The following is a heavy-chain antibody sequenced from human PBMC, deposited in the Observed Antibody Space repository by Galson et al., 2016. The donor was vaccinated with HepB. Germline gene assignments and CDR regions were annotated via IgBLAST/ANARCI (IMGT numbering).Heavy chain of an antibody. D-gene: IGHD2-15*01. CDR3: ARGAAFHCSGGGCSGPRPNFDY. CDR1: GFTFRSYA. CDR2: ISASDAST. Sequence: SLRLSCAASGFTFRSYAMNWVRQTPGKGLEWVSTISASDASTFYADSVKGRFTVSRDNSKNTLHLQMNSLGAEDTSVYYCARGAAFHCSGGGCSGPRPNFDYGGQGTLVTVSS. J-gene: IGHJ4*02. V-gene: IGHV3-23*01.